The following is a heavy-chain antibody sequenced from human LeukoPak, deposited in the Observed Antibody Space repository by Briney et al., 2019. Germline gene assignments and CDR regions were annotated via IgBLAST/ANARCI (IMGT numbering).Heavy chain of an antibody. J-gene: IGHJ3*02. Sequence: PGGSLRLSCAASGFTFSSYAMSWVRQAPGKGLEWVSAISGSGGSTYYADSVKGRFTISRDNSKNTLYLQMNSLRAEDTAVYYCANLLGYCSSTSCYRDAFDIWGQGTMVTVSS. D-gene: IGHD2-2*02. CDR1: GFTFSSYA. V-gene: IGHV3-23*01. CDR3: ANLLGYCSSTSCYRDAFDI. CDR2: ISGSGGST.